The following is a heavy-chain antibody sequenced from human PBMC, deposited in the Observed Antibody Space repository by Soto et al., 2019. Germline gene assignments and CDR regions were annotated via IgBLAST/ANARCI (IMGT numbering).Heavy chain of an antibody. CDR1: GGSISGYF. V-gene: IGHV4-59*01. CDR2: IYYSGTT. J-gene: IGHJ4*02. CDR3: ARALNLYYYDTSGVYFDS. Sequence: SETLSLTCTVSGGSISGYFWSWIRQPPGKGLEWIGYIYYSGTTNYNPSLKSRVTISLDTSKNQFSLKLSSVSAADTAVYFCARALNLYYYDTSGVYFDSWGQGTTVTVSS. D-gene: IGHD3-22*01.